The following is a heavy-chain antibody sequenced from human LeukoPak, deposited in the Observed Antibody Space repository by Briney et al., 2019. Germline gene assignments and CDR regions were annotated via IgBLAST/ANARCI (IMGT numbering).Heavy chain of an antibody. Sequence: PGGSLRLSCTASGFTFSDYYMPWIRQAPGKGLEWISYMSSSGDTIYYADSVKGRFTISRDNAKKSLYLQMNSLRAEDTAVYYCARRGREGAFDIWGQGTMVTVSS. D-gene: IGHD1-26*01. CDR3: ARRGREGAFDI. CDR1: GFTFSDYY. V-gene: IGHV3-11*04. J-gene: IGHJ3*02. CDR2: MSSSGDTI.